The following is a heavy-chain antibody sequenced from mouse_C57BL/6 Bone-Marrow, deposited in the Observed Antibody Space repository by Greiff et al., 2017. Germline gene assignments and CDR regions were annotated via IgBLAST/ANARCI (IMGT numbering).Heavy chain of an antibody. CDR2: INPNNGGT. V-gene: IGHV1-26*01. J-gene: IGHJ4*01. CDR1: GYTFTDYY. CDR3: AKGETTVVAQYYYAMDY. D-gene: IGHD1-1*01. Sequence: EVQLQQSGPELVKPGASVKISCKASGYTFTDYYMNWVKQSHGKSLEWIGDINPNNGGTSYNQKFKGKATLTVDKSSSTAYMELRSLTSEASAVYYCAKGETTVVAQYYYAMDYWGQGTSVTVSS.